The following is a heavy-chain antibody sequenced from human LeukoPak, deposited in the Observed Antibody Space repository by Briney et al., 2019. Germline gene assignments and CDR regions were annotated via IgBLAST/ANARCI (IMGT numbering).Heavy chain of an antibody. CDR2: ISYSGST. J-gene: IGHJ2*01. D-gene: IGHD5-18*01. V-gene: IGHV4-59*01. CDR3: ARDSRWDGYDPGWYFDL. Sequence: PSETLSLTCTVSGGSITNYYWSWIRQPPGKGLEWIGYISYSGSTNYSPSLKSRVTISVDRSKKQFSLRLSSVTAADTAVYYCARDSRWDGYDPGWYFDLWGRGTLVTVSS. CDR1: GGSITNYY.